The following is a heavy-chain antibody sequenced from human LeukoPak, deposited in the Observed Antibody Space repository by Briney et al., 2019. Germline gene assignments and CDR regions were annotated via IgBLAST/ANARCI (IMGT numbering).Heavy chain of an antibody. V-gene: IGHV1-69*01. Sequence: GSSVEFSCKASGGTLNSYAIRWVRQAPGQRLESRVGVIHIFGTANYAQKFHGRVTITADEPTSTAYMELSSLSSEDTTVHYCARESSHRNWNDESYYFDYWGQGTLVTVSS. CDR1: GGTLNSYA. CDR2: VIHIFGTA. D-gene: IGHD1-20*01. J-gene: IGHJ4*02. CDR3: ARESSHRNWNDESYYFDY.